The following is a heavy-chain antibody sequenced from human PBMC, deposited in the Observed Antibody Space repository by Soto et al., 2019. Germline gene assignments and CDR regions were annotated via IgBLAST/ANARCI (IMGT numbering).Heavy chain of an antibody. D-gene: IGHD1-1*01. CDR2: IKKDGSDS. V-gene: IGHV3-7*01. Sequence: VGSLRLSCAASGFNFDNFYMAWVRQAPGKGLEWVANIKKDGSDSNYVDSLEGRFTISRDNARNSLYLQMNNLRAEDSGVYFCARDTTGILDYWGQGTLVTVSS. CDR3: ARDTTGILDY. J-gene: IGHJ4*02. CDR1: GFNFDNFY.